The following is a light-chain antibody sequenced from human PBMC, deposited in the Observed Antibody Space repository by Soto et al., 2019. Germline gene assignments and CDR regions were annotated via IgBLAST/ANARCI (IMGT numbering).Light chain of an antibody. Sequence: DIQMTQSPSSVSASVGDIVTITCRASERINTYLAWYQQQPGKAPKLLIYAASSLQSGVPSRFSGSGSGTDFTLTISSLQPEDFATYYCQQSYSTPYTFGQGTRLEIK. CDR1: ERINTY. J-gene: IGKJ5*01. CDR2: AAS. V-gene: IGKV1-39*01. CDR3: QQSYSTPYT.